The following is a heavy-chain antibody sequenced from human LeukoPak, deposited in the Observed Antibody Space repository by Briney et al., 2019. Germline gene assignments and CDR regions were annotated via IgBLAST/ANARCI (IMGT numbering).Heavy chain of an antibody. V-gene: IGHV3-74*01. Sequence: GGTLRLSCTASGFTFSSYWMHWVRQAPGKGLVWVSRINSDGGSTSYADSVKGRFTISRDNAKNTLYLQMNSLRAEDTAVYYCARRIQGMAPYYFDYWGQGTLVAVSS. CDR2: INSDGGST. D-gene: IGHD5-24*01. CDR3: ARRIQGMAPYYFDY. CDR1: GFTFSSYW. J-gene: IGHJ4*02.